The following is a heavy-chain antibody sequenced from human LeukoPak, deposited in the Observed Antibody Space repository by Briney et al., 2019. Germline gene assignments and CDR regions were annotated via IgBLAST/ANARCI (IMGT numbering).Heavy chain of an antibody. CDR2: VSGSGGST. CDR1: GFTFSSYA. J-gene: IGHJ4*02. V-gene: IGHV3-23*01. Sequence: GGSLRLSCAASGFTFSSYAMSWVRQAPGKGLEWVSAVSGSGGSTYYADSVKGRFTISRDNSKNTLYPQMNSLRAEDTAVYYCTPQYSSSWYFDYWGQGTLVTVSS. CDR3: TPQYSSSWYFDY. D-gene: IGHD6-13*01.